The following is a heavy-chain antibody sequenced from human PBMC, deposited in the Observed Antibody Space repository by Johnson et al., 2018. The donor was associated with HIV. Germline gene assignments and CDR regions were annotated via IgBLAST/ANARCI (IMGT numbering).Heavy chain of an antibody. CDR1: GFIFDDYA. Sequence: VQLVESGGGVVRPGGSLRLSCATSGFIFDDYAMGWVRQVPGKGLEWVSGINWNGGSSAYADSVKGRVTISRDNAKNSLYLQMDSLRAKDTALYYCARGGRYSESVNDAHDIWGQGTKVTVSS. CDR2: INWNGGSS. D-gene: IGHD1-26*01. J-gene: IGHJ3*02. V-gene: IGHV3-20*04. CDR3: ARGGRYSESVNDAHDI.